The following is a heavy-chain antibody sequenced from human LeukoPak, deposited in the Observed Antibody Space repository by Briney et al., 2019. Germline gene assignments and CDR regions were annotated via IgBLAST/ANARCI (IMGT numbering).Heavy chain of an antibody. CDR3: ARGQDTAMVEH. CDR1: GGSFSGYY. J-gene: IGHJ1*01. D-gene: IGHD5-18*01. Sequence: SETLSLTCAVYGGSFSGYYWSWIRQPPGKGLEWIGEINHSGSTNYNPSLKSRVTISVDTSKNRFSLKLSSVTAADTAVYYCARGQDTAMVEHWGQGTLVTVSS. CDR2: INHSGST. V-gene: IGHV4-34*01.